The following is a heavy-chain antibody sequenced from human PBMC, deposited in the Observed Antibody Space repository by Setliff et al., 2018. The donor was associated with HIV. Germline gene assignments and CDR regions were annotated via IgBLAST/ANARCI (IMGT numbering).Heavy chain of an antibody. V-gene: IGHV1-69*05. J-gene: IGHJ5*02. CDR1: VGTVSNYR. CDR3: ARDFGGYCSGMSCFGLLDH. D-gene: IGHD2-15*01. Sequence: SVKVSCKASVGTVSNYRMGWVRQAPGKGLEWMGGIITISGTANYAQKFKGRVTITTDESTSTAYMVLRGLRSEDPAVYDCARDFGGYCSGMSCFGLLDHWGQVTLVTVFS. CDR2: IITISGTA.